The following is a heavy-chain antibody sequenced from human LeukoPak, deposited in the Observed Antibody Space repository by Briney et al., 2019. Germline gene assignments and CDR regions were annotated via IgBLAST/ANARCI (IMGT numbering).Heavy chain of an antibody. CDR1: GFTFDDYA. V-gene: IGHV3-9*01. CDR2: ISWNSGSI. D-gene: IGHD3-16*01. CDR3: AKDGGGAGGIDY. J-gene: IGHJ4*02. Sequence: PGGSLRLSCAASGFTFDDYAMHWVRQAPGKGLEWVSGISWNSGSIGYADSVKGRFTISRDNAKNSLYLQMNSLRAEDTALYYCAKDGGGAGGIDYWGQGTLVTVSS.